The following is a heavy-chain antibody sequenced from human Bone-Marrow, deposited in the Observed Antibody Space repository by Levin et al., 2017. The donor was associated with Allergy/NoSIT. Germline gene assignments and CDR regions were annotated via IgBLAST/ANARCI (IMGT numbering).Heavy chain of an antibody. Sequence: GASVKVSCKASGGTFSSYAISWVRQAPGQGLEWMGGIIPIFGTANYAQKFQGRVTITADESTSTAYMELSSLRSEDTAVYYCAREVATILEGEYYYYGMDVWGQGTTVTVSS. CDR2: IIPIFGTA. J-gene: IGHJ6*02. D-gene: IGHD5-12*01. CDR1: GGTFSSYA. V-gene: IGHV1-69*13. CDR3: AREVATILEGEYYYYGMDV.